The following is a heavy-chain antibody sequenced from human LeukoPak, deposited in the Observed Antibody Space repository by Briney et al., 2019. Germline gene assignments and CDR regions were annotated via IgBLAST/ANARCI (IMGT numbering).Heavy chain of an antibody. D-gene: IGHD3-22*01. CDR3: ARLDRSGYEMGGTWFDP. J-gene: IGHJ5*02. CDR1: GASIRSSY. Sequence: SETLSLTCTVSGASIRSSYWSWLRQPPGKGLEWIGYIYYTGSTNSNPSLKSRVTVSVDTSKDQFSLKLSSMTAADTAVYYCARLDRSGYEMGGTWFDPWGQGTLVTVSS. V-gene: IGHV4-59*08. CDR2: IYYTGST.